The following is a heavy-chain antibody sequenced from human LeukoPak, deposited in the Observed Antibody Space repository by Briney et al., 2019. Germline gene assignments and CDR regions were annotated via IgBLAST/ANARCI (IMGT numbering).Heavy chain of an antibody. CDR2: IIPILGIA. Sequence: SVKGSCKXSGGTFSSYTISWVRQAPGQGLEWMGRIIPILGIANYSQKFQGRVTSTADKSTSTAYMELSSLRSEDTAVYYCARGGSTVTTFYWGQGTLVTVSS. J-gene: IGHJ4*02. V-gene: IGHV1-69*02. CDR3: ARGGSTVTTFY. D-gene: IGHD4-17*01. CDR1: GGTFSSYT.